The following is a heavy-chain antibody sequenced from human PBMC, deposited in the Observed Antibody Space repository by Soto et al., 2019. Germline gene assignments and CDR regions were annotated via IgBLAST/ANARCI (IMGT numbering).Heavy chain of an antibody. CDR2: ISGSGGST. CDR1: GFTFSSYA. Sequence: GGSLRLSCAASGFTFSSYAMSWVRQAPGKGLEWVSAISGSGGSTYYADSVKGRFTISRDNSKNTLYLQMNSLRAEDTAVYYCAKEGSGVRVGATGSPFDYWGQGTLVTVSS. CDR3: AKEGSGVRVGATGSPFDY. J-gene: IGHJ4*02. V-gene: IGHV3-23*01. D-gene: IGHD1-26*01.